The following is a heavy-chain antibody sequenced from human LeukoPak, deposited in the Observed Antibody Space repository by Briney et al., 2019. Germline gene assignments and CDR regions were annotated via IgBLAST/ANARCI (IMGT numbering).Heavy chain of an antibody. CDR1: GGSFSGYY. CDR2: INHSGST. CDR3: AISSGWFSGWFDP. D-gene: IGHD6-19*01. J-gene: IGHJ5*02. V-gene: IGHV4-34*01. Sequence: SETLSLTCAVYGGSFSGYYWSWIRQPPGKGLEWIGEINHSGSTNYNPSLKSRVTISVDTSKNQFSLKLSSVTAADTAVYYCAISSGWFSGWFDPWGQGTLVTVSS.